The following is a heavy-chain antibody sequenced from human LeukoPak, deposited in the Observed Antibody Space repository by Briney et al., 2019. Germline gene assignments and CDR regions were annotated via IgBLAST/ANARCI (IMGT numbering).Heavy chain of an antibody. D-gene: IGHD3-10*01. V-gene: IGHV4-39*01. CDR1: GGSISSSSYY. CDR3: ASVRWDYDY. Sequence: SETLSLTCTVSGGSISSSSYYWGWIRQPPGKGLEWTGSIYYSGSTYYNPSLKSRVTISVDTSKNQFSLKLGSVTAADTAVYYCASVRWDYDYWGQGTLVTVSS. CDR2: IYYSGST. J-gene: IGHJ4*02.